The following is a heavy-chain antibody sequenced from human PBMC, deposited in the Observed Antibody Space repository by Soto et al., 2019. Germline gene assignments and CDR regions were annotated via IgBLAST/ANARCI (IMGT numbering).Heavy chain of an antibody. D-gene: IGHD3-9*01. Sequence: GGSLRLSCAASGFTFSSYGMHWVRQAPGKGLEWVAVISYDGSNKYYADSVKGRFTISRDNSKNTLYLQMNSLRAEDTAVYYCARVNQPYDILTGYLALWYYYGMDVWGQGTTVTVSS. CDR2: ISYDGSNK. CDR1: GFTFSSYG. J-gene: IGHJ6*02. CDR3: ARVNQPYDILTGYLALWYYYGMDV. V-gene: IGHV3-30*03.